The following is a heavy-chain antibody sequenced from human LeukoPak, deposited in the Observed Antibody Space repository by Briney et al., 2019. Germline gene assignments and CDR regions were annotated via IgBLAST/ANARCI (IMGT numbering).Heavy chain of an antibody. J-gene: IGHJ4*02. CDR1: GITFSGYS. CDR3: ARAAYDSGPDY. V-gene: IGHV3-48*02. D-gene: IGHD6-25*01. Sequence: GGSLRLSCVVSGITFSGYSMIWVRQAPGKGMEWLSFMTTSGNTIFYAESVKDRFIISRDNAKNSLYLQMNSLRDDDTAVYYCARAAYDSGPDYWGQGTLVTVS. CDR2: MTTSGNTI.